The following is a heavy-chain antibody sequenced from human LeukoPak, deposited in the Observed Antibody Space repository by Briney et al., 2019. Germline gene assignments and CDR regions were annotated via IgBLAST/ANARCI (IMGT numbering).Heavy chain of an antibody. Sequence: PGRSLRLSCAASGFTFDDYAMHWVRQAPGKGLEWVSGISWNSGSIGYADSVKGRFTISRDNAKNSLYLQMNSLRAEDTALYYCAKDRGYNWNYAFDYWGQGTLVTVSS. V-gene: IGHV3-9*01. CDR1: GFTFDDYA. CDR2: ISWNSGSI. CDR3: AKDRGYNWNYAFDY. D-gene: IGHD1-7*01. J-gene: IGHJ4*02.